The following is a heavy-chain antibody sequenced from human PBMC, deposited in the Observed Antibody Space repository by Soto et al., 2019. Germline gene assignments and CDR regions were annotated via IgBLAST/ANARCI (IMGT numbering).Heavy chain of an antibody. CDR3: ARDGYCSYSTCYRTWFDP. CDR2: INHSGST. J-gene: IGHJ5*02. D-gene: IGHD2-2*03. V-gene: IGHV4-34*01. Sequence: SETLSLTCAVYGGSFSGYYWSWIRQPPGKGLEWIGEINHSGSTNYNPSLKSRVTISVDTSKNQFSLYLQMNSLRAEDTALYYCARDGYCSYSTCYRTWFDPWGQGTLVTVSS. CDR1: GGSFSGYY.